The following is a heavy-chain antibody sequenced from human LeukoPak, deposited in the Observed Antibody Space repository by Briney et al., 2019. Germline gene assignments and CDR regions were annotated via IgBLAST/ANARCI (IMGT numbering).Heavy chain of an antibody. CDR1: GGSISSYY. Sequence: SETLSPTCTVSGGSISSYYWSWIRQPPGKGLEWIGYIYYSGSTNYNPSLKSRVTISVDTSKNQFSLKLSSVTAADTAVYYCARGRDIVATTDFDYWGQGTLVTVSS. J-gene: IGHJ4*02. CDR2: IYYSGST. CDR3: ARGRDIVATTDFDY. D-gene: IGHD5-12*01. V-gene: IGHV4-59*01.